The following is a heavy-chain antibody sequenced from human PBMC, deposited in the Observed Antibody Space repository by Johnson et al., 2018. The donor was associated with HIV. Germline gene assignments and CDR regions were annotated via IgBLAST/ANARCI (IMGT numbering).Heavy chain of an antibody. CDR1: GFTFSTFA. J-gene: IGHJ3*02. D-gene: IGHD6-19*01. CDR2: IKSKTDGGTT. CDR3: AREQWAQVGALLSDAFDI. Sequence: VQVVESGGGVVQPGTSLRLSCAASGFTFSTFAMHWVRQAPGKGLEWVGRIKSKTDGGTTDYAAPVKGRFTISRDNSKNTLYLQMNSLRAEDTAVYNCAREQWAQVGALLSDAFDIWGQGTLVTVSS. V-gene: IGHV3-15*01.